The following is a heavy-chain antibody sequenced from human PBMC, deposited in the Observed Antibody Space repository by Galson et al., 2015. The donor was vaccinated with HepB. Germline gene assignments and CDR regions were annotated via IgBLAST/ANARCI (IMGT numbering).Heavy chain of an antibody. V-gene: IGHV3-23*01. CDR3: AKDRALGNDYDSSGTDY. J-gene: IGHJ4*02. D-gene: IGHD3-22*01. Sequence: SLRLSCAASGFNFDNYAMSWVRQGPGKGLHWVSGISSSGDSTYYADSVKGRFTISRDNSKNTVSLQMNSLTVEDTAVYYCAKDRALGNDYDSSGTDYWGQGTLVTVSS. CDR2: ISSSGDST. CDR1: GFNFDNYA.